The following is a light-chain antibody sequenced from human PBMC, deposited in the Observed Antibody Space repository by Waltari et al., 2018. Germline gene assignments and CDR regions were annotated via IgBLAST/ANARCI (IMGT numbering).Light chain of an antibody. CDR1: QRVFYNSNNKNY. Sequence: DIVMTQSPDSLAVSLGERATINCKSSQRVFYNSNNKNYLAWYQKKAGQPPKLLIYWASSRESGVPDRFSGSVSGTDFTLTISSLQAEDVAVYYCQQYYTAPYSFGQGTKLEIK. CDR2: WAS. CDR3: QQYYTAPYS. J-gene: IGKJ2*03. V-gene: IGKV4-1*01.